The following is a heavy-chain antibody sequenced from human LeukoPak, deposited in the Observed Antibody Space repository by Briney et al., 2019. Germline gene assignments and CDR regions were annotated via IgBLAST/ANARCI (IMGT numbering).Heavy chain of an antibody. D-gene: IGHD3-22*01. Sequence: ASVKVSCKASGYTFTSYGISWVRQAPGQGLEWMGWISAYNGNTNYAQKFQGRVTITADESTSTAYMELSSLRSEDTAVYYCASPRGYYDSSGVFDYWGQGTLVTVSS. CDR3: ASPRGYYDSSGVFDY. CDR1: GYTFTSYG. CDR2: ISAYNGNT. J-gene: IGHJ4*02. V-gene: IGHV1-18*01.